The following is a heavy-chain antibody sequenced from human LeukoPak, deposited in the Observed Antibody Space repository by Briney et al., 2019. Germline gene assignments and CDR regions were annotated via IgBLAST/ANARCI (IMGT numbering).Heavy chain of an antibody. CDR3: AKRYGSGTYLSAFDI. D-gene: IGHD3-10*01. CDR1: GFTFSNYA. J-gene: IGHJ3*02. Sequence: PGGSLRLSCAASGFTFSNYAMSWVRQAPGKGLEWVSGISGSGGSTYYADSVKGRFAISRDNSQNTLYLQMNSLRVEDTAVFYCAKRYGSGTYLSAFDIWGQGTMVTVSS. V-gene: IGHV3-23*01. CDR2: ISGSGGST.